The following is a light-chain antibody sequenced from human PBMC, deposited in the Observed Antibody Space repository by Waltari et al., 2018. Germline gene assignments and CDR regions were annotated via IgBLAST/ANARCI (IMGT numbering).Light chain of an antibody. CDR1: SMDVGGFHY. J-gene: IGLJ2*01. CDR3: SSYAGSNNLL. Sequence: QSALTQPPSASGSPGQSVPISCTGTSMDVGGFHYVSGYRQHPGKAPKAMIYEVTKRPSGVPDRFSGSKSGNTASLTVSGLQAEDEADYYCSSYAGSNNLLFGGGTKLTVL. V-gene: IGLV2-8*01. CDR2: EVT.